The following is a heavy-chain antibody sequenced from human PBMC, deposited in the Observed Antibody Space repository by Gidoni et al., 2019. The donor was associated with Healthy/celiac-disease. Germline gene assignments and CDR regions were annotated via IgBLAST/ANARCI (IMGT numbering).Heavy chain of an antibody. Sequence: QVQLVQSGAEVKKPGASVKVSCKASGYTFTGYYMHWVRQAPGQGLEWMGWINPNSGGTNYAQKFQGWVTMTRDTSISTAYMELSRLRSDDTAVYYCARVAINSSGWYGPLDYWGQGTLVTVSS. V-gene: IGHV1-2*04. J-gene: IGHJ4*02. CDR1: GYTFTGYY. CDR3: ARVAINSSGWYGPLDY. CDR2: INPNSGGT. D-gene: IGHD6-19*01.